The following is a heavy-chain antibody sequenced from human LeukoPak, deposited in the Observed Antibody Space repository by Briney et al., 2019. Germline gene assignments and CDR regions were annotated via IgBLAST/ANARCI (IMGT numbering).Heavy chain of an antibody. D-gene: IGHD2-15*01. J-gene: IGHJ4*02. Sequence: GASVKVSCKASGYTFTSYGISWVRQAPGQGLEWMGWISAYNGNTNYAQKLQGRVTMTTDTSTSTAYMELRSLRSDDTAVYYCATYHVHGYCSGGSCLGYWGQGTLVTVSS. V-gene: IGHV1-18*01. CDR1: GYTFTSYG. CDR2: ISAYNGNT. CDR3: ATYHVHGYCSGGSCLGY.